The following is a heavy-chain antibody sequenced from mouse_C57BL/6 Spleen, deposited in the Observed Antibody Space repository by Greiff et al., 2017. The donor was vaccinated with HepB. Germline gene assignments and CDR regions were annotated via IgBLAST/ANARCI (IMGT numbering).Heavy chain of an antibody. CDR3: AKANWDGYFDD. Sequence: VMLVESGPELVKPGASVKLSCKASGYTFTSYDINWVKQRPGQGLEWIGWIYPRSGSTKYNEKFKGKATLTVDTSSSTAYMELHSLTSEDSAVYYCAKANWDGYFDDWGTGTTVTVSS. J-gene: IGHJ1*03. V-gene: IGHV1-85*01. CDR2: IYPRSGST. CDR1: GYTFTSYD. D-gene: IGHD4-1*01.